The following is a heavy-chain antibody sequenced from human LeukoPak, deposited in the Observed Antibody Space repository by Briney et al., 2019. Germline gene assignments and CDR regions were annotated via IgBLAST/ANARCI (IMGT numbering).Heavy chain of an antibody. V-gene: IGHV5-51*01. CDR3: ARQGAAGKYYYYYMDV. Sequence: GESLKISCKGSGYSFATYWFAWVRQMPGKGLEWMGIIYPGDSDTRYSPSFQGQVTISADKSISTAYLEWSSLKASDTAIYYCARQGAAGKYYYYYMDVWGKGTTVTVSS. CDR1: GYSFATYW. J-gene: IGHJ6*03. CDR2: IYPGDSDT. D-gene: IGHD6-13*01.